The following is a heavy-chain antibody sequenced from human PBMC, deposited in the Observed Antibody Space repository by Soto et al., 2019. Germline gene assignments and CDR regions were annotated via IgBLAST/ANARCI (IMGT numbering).Heavy chain of an antibody. J-gene: IGHJ5*02. D-gene: IGHD6-6*01. Sequence: SETLSLTCAVYGGFFSGYYWTWIRQPPGKGLEWIGEINHSGSTNYNPSLKSRVTISVDTSKNQFSLNLTSVTAADTAVYYCARGSRAARLHHFFDPWGQGTLVTVS. V-gene: IGHV4-34*01. CDR2: INHSGST. CDR3: ARGSRAARLHHFFDP. CDR1: GGFFSGYY.